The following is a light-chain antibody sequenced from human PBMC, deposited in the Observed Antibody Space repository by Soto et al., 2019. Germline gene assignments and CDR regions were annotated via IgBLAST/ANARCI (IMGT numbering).Light chain of an antibody. CDR3: QQYNDWPLT. J-gene: IGKJ1*01. Sequence: DIVMTQSPATLSLSPGERATLSCRASQSVSRYLAWYQQKPGQAPSLLIYGAFTRATGIPARFSGTGSGTEFTLTISSLQSEDFALYYCQQYNDWPLTFGQGTKVDIK. CDR1: QSVSRY. V-gene: IGKV3-15*01. CDR2: GAF.